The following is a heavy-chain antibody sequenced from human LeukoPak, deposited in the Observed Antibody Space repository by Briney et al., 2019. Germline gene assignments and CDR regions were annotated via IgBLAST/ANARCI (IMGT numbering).Heavy chain of an antibody. CDR2: VSTSGGST. J-gene: IGHJ4*02. D-gene: IGHD3-22*01. CDR3: AKQAYDSPRTDFDY. CDR1: GLTFSRYA. Sequence: GGSLRLSCAASGLTFSRYAMSWVRQAPGKGLEWVSGVSTSGGSTYYADSVKGRFTISRDNSKNTLHLQMNSLRAEGTAIYYCAKQAYDSPRTDFDYWGRGTLVTVSS. V-gene: IGHV3-23*01.